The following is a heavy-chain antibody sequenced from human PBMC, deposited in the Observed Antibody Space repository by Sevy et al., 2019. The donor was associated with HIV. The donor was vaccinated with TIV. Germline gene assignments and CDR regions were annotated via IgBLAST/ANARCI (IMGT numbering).Heavy chain of an antibody. V-gene: IGHV1-69*13. CDR1: GGTFTSYG. Sequence: ASVKVSCKASGGTFTSYGLSWVRQAPGQGLEWVGTYTPIFGTINYAQKFQGRITIAADESTSTAYIELSSLSSEDSAVYFCSRLYHDGSAVQAFDIWGQGTMVTVSS. J-gene: IGHJ3*02. CDR3: SRLYHDGSAVQAFDI. CDR2: YTPIFGTI. D-gene: IGHD3-22*01.